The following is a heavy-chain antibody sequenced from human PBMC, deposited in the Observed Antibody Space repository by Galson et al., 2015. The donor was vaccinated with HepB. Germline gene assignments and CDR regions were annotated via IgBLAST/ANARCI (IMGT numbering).Heavy chain of an antibody. J-gene: IGHJ3*02. CDR2: INTNTGNP. D-gene: IGHD6-19*01. Sequence: SVKVSCKASGYTFTSYAMNWVRQAPGQGLEWMGWINTNTGNPTYAQGFTGRFVFSLDTSVSTAYLQISSLKAEDTAVHYCARVWSSGWYEDAFDIWGQGTMVTVSS. CDR3: ARVWSSGWYEDAFDI. CDR1: GYTFTSYA. V-gene: IGHV7-4-1*02.